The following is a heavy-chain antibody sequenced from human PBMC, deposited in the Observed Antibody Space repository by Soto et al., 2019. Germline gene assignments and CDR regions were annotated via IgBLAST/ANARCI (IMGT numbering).Heavy chain of an antibody. V-gene: IGHV3-23*01. D-gene: IGHD1-1*01. CDR2: ISGSGGST. CDR3: AKDIFPTGTTGYVTPVDAFDI. Sequence: GGSLRLSCAASGFTFSSYAMSWVRQAPGKGLEWVSAISGSGGSTYYADSVKGRFTISRDNSKNTLYLQMNSLRAEDTAVYYCAKDIFPTGTTGYVTPVDAFDIWGQGTMVTVSS. J-gene: IGHJ3*02. CDR1: GFTFSSYA.